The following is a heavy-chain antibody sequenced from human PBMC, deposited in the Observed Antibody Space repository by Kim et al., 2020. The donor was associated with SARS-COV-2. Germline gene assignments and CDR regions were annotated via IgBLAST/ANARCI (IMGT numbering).Heavy chain of an antibody. CDR2: IIPIFGTA. Sequence: SVKVSCKASGGTFSSYAISWVRQAPGQGLEWMGGIIPIFGTANYAQKFQGRVTIPADESTSTAYMELSSLRSEDTAVYYCARDGXPAAILGYYYGMDVWGQGXXVTVSS. V-gene: IGHV1-69*13. CDR1: GGTFSSYA. J-gene: IGHJ6*02. D-gene: IGHD2-2*02. CDR3: ARDGXPAAILGYYYGMDV.